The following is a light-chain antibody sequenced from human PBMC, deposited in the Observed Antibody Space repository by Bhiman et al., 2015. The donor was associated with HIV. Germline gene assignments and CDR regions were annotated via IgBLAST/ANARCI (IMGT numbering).Light chain of an antibody. V-gene: IGLV1-44*01. Sequence: QSVLTQPPSASGTPGQRVTISCSGRSSNIGSKTVNWYQQVPGTAPKLLIYRNNQRPSGVPDRFSGSKSGTSASLAISGLQAEDEADYYCAAWDDSLNGFWVFGGGTKLTVL. J-gene: IGLJ3*02. CDR3: AAWDDSLNGFWV. CDR2: RNN. CDR1: SSNIGSKT.